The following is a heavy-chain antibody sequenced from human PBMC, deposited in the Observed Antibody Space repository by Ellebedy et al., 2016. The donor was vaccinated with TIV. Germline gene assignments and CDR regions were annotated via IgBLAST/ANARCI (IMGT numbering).Heavy chain of an antibody. J-gene: IGHJ6*02. D-gene: IGHD3-10*01. V-gene: IGHV1-69*13. CDR2: IIPIFGTA. Sequence: ASVKVSCKASGYTFTSYYMHWVRQAPGQGLEWMGGIIPIFGTANYAQKFQGRVTITADESTSTAYMELSSLRSEDTAVYYCASWKIRGVNHYYYYGMDVWGQGTTVTVSS. CDR3: ASWKIRGVNHYYYYGMDV. CDR1: GYTFTSYY.